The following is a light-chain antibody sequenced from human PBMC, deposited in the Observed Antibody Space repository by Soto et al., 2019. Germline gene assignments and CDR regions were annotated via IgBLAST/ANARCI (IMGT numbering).Light chain of an antibody. CDR3: MQALQTPYT. CDR1: QSLLYTNGYNY. V-gene: IGKV2-28*01. J-gene: IGKJ2*01. Sequence: DIVVTQSPLSLPVTPGEPASISCRSSQSLLYTNGYNYLDWYLQKPGQSPQLLMCLGSSRAYGVPDRFSGSGSGTDFTLKISRVEAEDVGVYYCMQALQTPYTFGQGTKLEIK. CDR2: LGS.